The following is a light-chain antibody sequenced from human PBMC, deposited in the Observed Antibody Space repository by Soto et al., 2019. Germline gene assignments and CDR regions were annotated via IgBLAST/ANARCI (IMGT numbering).Light chain of an antibody. J-gene: IGLJ2*01. CDR1: SSDVGGYNY. CDR2: EVS. V-gene: IGLV2-14*01. CDR3: SSYTSGSTLV. Sequence: QSALTQPASVSGSPGQSITISCTGTSSDVGGYNYVSWYQQHPGKAPKLMIYEVSNRPSGVSNRFSGSKSGNTASLTISGLQAEAEADYYCSSYTSGSTLVFGGGTQLTVL.